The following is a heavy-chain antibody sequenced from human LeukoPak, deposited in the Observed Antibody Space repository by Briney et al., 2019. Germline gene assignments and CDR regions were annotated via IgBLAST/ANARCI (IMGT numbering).Heavy chain of an antibody. V-gene: IGHV3-7*01. CDR3: ATYSSSWYLWSYFDY. Sequence: GGSLRLSCAASGFTFSSYWMSWVRQAPGKGLEWVASIKQDGSEKYYVDSVKCRFTISRDNAKNSLYLQMKSLRAEDTAVYYCATYSSSWYLWSYFDYWGQGTLVTVSS. J-gene: IGHJ4*02. CDR2: IKQDGSEK. CDR1: GFTFSSYW. D-gene: IGHD6-13*01.